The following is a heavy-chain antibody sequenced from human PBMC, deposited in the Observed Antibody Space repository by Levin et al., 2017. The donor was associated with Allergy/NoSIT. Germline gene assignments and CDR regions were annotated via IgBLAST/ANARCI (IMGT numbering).Heavy chain of an antibody. CDR2: IYYSGST. D-gene: IGHD3-9*01. Sequence: SQTLSLTCTVSGGSISSYYWSWIRQPPGKGLEWIGYIYYSGSTNYNPSLKSRVTISVDTSKNQFSLKLSSVTAADTAVYYCARLHRTNWLADYWGQGTLVTVSS. J-gene: IGHJ4*02. CDR1: GGSISSYY. V-gene: IGHV4-59*01. CDR3: ARLHRTNWLADY.